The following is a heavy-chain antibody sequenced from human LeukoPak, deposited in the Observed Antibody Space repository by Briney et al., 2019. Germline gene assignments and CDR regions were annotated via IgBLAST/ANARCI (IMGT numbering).Heavy chain of an antibody. CDR3: ARDLYSIHGN. CDR1: GFTFSSYS. V-gene: IGHV3-21*04. D-gene: IGHD2-21*01. J-gene: IGHJ4*02. CDR2: ISGDSSYI. Sequence: PGGSLSLSCAASGFTFSSYSMNWVRQAPGRGLEWVSSISGDSSYIYHADSVKGRFTISRDNGKNSLYLQMNSLRADDTAVYYCARDLYSIHGNWGQGTLVTVSS.